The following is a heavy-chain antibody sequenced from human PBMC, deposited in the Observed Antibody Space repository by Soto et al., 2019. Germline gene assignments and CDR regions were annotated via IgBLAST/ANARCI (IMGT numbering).Heavy chain of an antibody. V-gene: IGHV1-69*13. Sequence: GASVKVSCKASGGTFSSYAISWVRQAPGQGLEWMGGIIPIFGTANYAQKFQGRVTITADESTSTAYMELSSLRSEDTAVYYCARSGQQLVLDGQFDPWGQGTLVTVSS. CDR3: ARSGQQLVLDGQFDP. CDR1: GGTFSSYA. D-gene: IGHD6-13*01. CDR2: IIPIFGTA. J-gene: IGHJ5*02.